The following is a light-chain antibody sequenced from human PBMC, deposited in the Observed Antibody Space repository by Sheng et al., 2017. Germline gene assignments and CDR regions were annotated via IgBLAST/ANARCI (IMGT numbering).Light chain of an antibody. Sequence: EIVLTQSPGTLSLSPGERATLSCRASQSVRSNYLAWYQHKPGQAPRLLIYGASTRATGIPDRFSGSGSGTDFTLTISRLEPEDFAVYYCQQYDTSSRTFGQGTNGGN. CDR1: QSVRSNY. V-gene: IGKV3-20*01. J-gene: IGKJ1*01. CDR3: QQYDTSSRT. CDR2: GAS.